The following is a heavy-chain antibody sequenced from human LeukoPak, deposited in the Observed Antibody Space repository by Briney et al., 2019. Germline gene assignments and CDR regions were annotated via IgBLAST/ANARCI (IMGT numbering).Heavy chain of an antibody. J-gene: IGHJ4*02. Sequence: GGSLRLSCAASGFTFSDYYMSWIRQAPGKGLEWASYISSSGSTIYYADSVKGRFTISRDNAKNSLYLQMNSLRAEDTAVYYCASIGGAGIAAAGSETPYYFDYWGQGTLVTVSS. CDR1: GFTFSDYY. D-gene: IGHD6-13*01. CDR3: ASIGGAGIAAAGSETPYYFDY. V-gene: IGHV3-11*01. CDR2: ISSSGSTI.